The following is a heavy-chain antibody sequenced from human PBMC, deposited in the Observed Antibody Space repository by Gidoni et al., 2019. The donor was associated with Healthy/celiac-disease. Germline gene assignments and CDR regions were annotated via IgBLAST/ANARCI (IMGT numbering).Heavy chain of an antibody. V-gene: IGHV4-39*01. D-gene: IGHD3-3*01. CDR3: ARAICGVVPGHPNWFDP. CDR2: IYYSGCT. Sequence: QLQLQESGPGLVKPSETLSLTCTVSGGSIIISGYYWGWIRQPPGKGLEGIGSIYYSGCTYYKPCLKSRVTISVDKSKNQFSLKLSSVTAADTAVYYCARAICGVVPGHPNWFDPWGQGTLVTVSS. J-gene: IGHJ5*02. CDR1: GGSIIISGYY.